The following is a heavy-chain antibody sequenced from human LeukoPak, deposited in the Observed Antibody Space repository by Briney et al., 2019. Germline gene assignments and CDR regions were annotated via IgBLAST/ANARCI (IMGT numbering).Heavy chain of an antibody. Sequence: SETLSLTCAVYGGSFSGYYWSWIRQPPGKGLEWVGEMNHSGSTNYNPSLKSRVTISLDTSKNQFSLKLSSVTAADTAVYYCARRLGRKFGERFYYYHYMDVWGKGTTVTISS. CDR3: ARRLGRKFGERFYYYHYMDV. CDR1: GGSFSGYY. J-gene: IGHJ6*03. CDR2: MNHSGST. V-gene: IGHV4-34*01. D-gene: IGHD3-10*01.